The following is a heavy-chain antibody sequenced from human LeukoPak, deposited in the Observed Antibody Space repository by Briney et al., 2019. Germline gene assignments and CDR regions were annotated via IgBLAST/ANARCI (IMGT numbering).Heavy chain of an antibody. CDR3: ARGEGAVTTVY. CDR2: IGGRTSTI. J-gene: IGHJ4*02. D-gene: IGHD4-17*01. CDR1: GFTFSDYS. Sequence: GGSLRLSCEASGFTFSDYSLNWVRQAPGKGLEWVSYIGGRTSTIKYADSVRGRLTVSRDNAKNSLYLQMTSLRAEDTAVYYCARGEGAVTTVYWGQGTLVTVSS. V-gene: IGHV3-48*01.